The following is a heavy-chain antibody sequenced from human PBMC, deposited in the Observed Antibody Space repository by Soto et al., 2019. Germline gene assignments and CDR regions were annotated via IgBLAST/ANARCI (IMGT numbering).Heavy chain of an antibody. CDR2: TYYRSKWYN. CDR1: GDSVSSNSAA. V-gene: IGHV6-1*01. J-gene: IGHJ6*02. CDR3: ARVAAAAGTSYYYYYGMDV. D-gene: IGHD6-13*01. Sequence: PSQTLSLTGAISGDSVSSNSAACNFIRQSPSRGLELLGRTYYRSKWYNDYAVSVKSRITINPDTSKNQFSLQLNSVTPEDTAVYYCARVAAAAGTSYYYYYGMDVWGQGTTVTVSS.